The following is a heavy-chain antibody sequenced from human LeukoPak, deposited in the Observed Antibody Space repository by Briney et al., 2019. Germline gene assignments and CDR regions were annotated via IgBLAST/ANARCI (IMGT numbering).Heavy chain of an antibody. V-gene: IGHV4-34*01. CDR3: ARETPYGSGSYPFDY. D-gene: IGHD3-10*01. J-gene: IGHJ4*02. CDR2: IYYSGST. CDR1: GGSFSGYY. Sequence: SETLSLTCAVYGGSFSGYYWSWVRQPPGKGLEWIGSIYYSGSTYYNPSLKSRVTISVDTSKKQFSLKLSSVTAADTAVYYCARETPYGSGSYPFDYWGQGILVTVSS.